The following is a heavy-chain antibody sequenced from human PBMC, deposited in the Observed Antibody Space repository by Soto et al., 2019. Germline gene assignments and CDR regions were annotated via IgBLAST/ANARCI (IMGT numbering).Heavy chain of an antibody. J-gene: IGHJ4*02. V-gene: IGHV1-18*01. Sequence: QVHLVQSGAEVKKPGASVKVSCKGSGYAFTTYGITWVRQAPGQGLEWMGWISAHNGNTNYAQKLQGRITVTRDTAARRGDRGLRSVRSDDRAVYYCARGRYGDYWGQGALVTVSS. CDR3: ARGRYGDY. CDR2: ISAHNGNT. D-gene: IGHD1-1*01. CDR1: GYAFTTYG.